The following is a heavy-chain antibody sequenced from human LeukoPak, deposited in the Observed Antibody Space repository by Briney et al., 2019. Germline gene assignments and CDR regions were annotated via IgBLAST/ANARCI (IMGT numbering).Heavy chain of an antibody. CDR3: ASAPRLNYYDSRGECDY. CDR2: MNPNSGNT. Sequence: ASVKVSCKASGYTFTSYDINWVRQATGQGLEWMGWMNPNSGNTGYAQKFQGRVTMTRNTSISTAYMELSSLRSEDTAVYYCASAPRLNYYDSRGECDYWGQGTLVTVSS. V-gene: IGHV1-8*01. D-gene: IGHD3-22*01. J-gene: IGHJ4*02. CDR1: GYTFTSYD.